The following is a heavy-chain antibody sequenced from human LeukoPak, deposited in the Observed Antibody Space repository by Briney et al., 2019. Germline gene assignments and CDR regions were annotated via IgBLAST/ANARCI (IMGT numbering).Heavy chain of an antibody. Sequence: GGSLRLSCAASGFTFSSYAIHWFRQAPGKGLEWVAFISYDGSYKYYGDSVKGRFTISRDNSKNTLYLQMSSLRVEDTAVYYCARGAIPYGYSGYDYHDYWGQGTQVTVSS. CDR3: ARGAIPYGYSGYDYHDY. V-gene: IGHV3-30*15. D-gene: IGHD5-12*01. CDR1: GFTFSSYA. CDR2: ISYDGSYK. J-gene: IGHJ4*02.